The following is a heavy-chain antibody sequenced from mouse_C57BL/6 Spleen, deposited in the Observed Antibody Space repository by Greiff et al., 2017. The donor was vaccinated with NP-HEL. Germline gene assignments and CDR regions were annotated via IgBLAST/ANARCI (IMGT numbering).Heavy chain of an antibody. CDR3: ARHRGSKRDY. CDR2: ISSGGSYT. CDR1: GFTFSSYG. V-gene: IGHV5-6*01. D-gene: IGHD3-1*01. Sequence: EVHLVESGGDLVKPGGSLKLSCAASGFTFSSYGMSWVRQTPDKRLEWVATISSGGSYTYYPDSVKGRFTISRDNAKNTLYLQMSSLKSEDTAMYYCARHRGSKRDYWGQGTTLTVSS. J-gene: IGHJ2*01.